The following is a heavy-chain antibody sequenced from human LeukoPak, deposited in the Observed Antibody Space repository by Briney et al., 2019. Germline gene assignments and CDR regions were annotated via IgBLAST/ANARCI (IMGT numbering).Heavy chain of an antibody. CDR2: ISGSGGST. J-gene: IGHJ4*02. D-gene: IGHD4-17*01. Sequence: GGSLRLSCAASGFTFSSYAMSWVRQAPGKGLEWVSAISGSGGSTYYADSVKGRFTISRDNSKNTLYLQMNSLRAEDTAVYYCAVDYGDYDNYFDYWGQGTLVTVSS. V-gene: IGHV3-23*01. CDR1: GFTFSSYA. CDR3: AVDYGDYDNYFDY.